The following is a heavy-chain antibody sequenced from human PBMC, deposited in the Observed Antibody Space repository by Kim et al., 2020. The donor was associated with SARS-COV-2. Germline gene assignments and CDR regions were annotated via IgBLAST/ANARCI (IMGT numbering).Heavy chain of an antibody. J-gene: IGHJ3*02. Sequence: GGSLRLSCAASGFTFSSYSMNWVRQAPGKGLEWVSSISSSSSYIYYADSVKGRFTISRDNAKNSLYLQMNSLRAEDTAVYYCARDRYPPRVTMIVDDAFDIWGQGTMVTVSS. CDR1: GFTFSSYS. CDR3: ARDRYPPRVTMIVDDAFDI. CDR2: ISSSSSYI. D-gene: IGHD3-22*01. V-gene: IGHV3-21*01.